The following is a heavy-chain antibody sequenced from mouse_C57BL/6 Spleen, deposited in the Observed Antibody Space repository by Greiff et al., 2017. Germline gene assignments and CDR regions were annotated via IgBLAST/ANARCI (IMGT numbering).Heavy chain of an antibody. Sequence: EVKLVESGGGLVQPGGSMKLSCVASGFTFSNYWMNWVRQSPEKGLEWVAQISLTSDNYATHYAESVKGRFTVSRDDSKSSVYLKMNNLRAEDTGIYYCSNYYGSSYGYFDVWGTGTTVTVSS. CDR1: GFTFSNYW. D-gene: IGHD1-1*01. CDR2: ISLTSDNYAT. J-gene: IGHJ1*03. V-gene: IGHV6-3*01. CDR3: SNYYGSSYGYFDV.